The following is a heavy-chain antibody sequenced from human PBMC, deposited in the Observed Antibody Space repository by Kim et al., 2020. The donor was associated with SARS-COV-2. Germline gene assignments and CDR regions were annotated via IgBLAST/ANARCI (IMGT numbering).Heavy chain of an antibody. J-gene: IGHJ6*02. Sequence: SETLSLTCAVYGGSFSGYYWSWIRQPPGKGLEWIGEINHSGSTKYNPSLKNRVTISVDTSKNQFSLKLSSVTAADTAVYYCARGRVFHYYYYGMDVWGQGTTVTVSS. CDR2: INHSGST. V-gene: IGHV4-34*01. CDR3: ARGRVFHYYYYGMDV. CDR1: GGSFSGYY. D-gene: IGHD3-10*01.